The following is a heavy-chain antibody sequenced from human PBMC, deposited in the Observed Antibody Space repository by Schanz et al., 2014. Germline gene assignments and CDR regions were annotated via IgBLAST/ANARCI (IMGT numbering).Heavy chain of an antibody. CDR1: GYTLKDHA. V-gene: IGHV1-3*04. CDR2: IHTGSGNT. D-gene: IGHD3-3*01. Sequence: QVQLVQSGPEAKKPGASVKVSCQASGYTLKDHAMHWVRQAPGQGPEWVGWIHTGSGNTKYSQKFEGRVTITRDTSASIVYMELSSVRSEDTAVFCGASGEGRVTSSGVVIVPMSVWGKGTTVIVSS. CDR3: ASGEGRVTSSGVVIVPMSV. J-gene: IGHJ6*04.